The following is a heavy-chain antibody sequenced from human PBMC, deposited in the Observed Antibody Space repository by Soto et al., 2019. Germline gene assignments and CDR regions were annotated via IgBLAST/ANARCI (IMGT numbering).Heavy chain of an antibody. CDR2: IGRNADST. CDR1: GITFSTYA. J-gene: IGHJ6*01. D-gene: IGHD2-15*01. CDR3: AALEGVCSGGSGDGYDAMDF. V-gene: IGHV3-23*01. Sequence: PGGSLRLSCAASGITFSTYAMSWVHQAPGKGLEWVSAIGRNADSTYYADSVKGRFTISRDNSKNTLYLQMNSLRAEDTAVYYCAALEGVCSGGSGDGYDAMDFWGRGTTVTVSS.